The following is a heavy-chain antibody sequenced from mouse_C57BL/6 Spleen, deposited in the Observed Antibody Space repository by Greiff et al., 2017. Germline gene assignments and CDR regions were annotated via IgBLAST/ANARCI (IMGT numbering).Heavy chain of an antibody. CDR2: IYPGDGDT. Sequence: VQLQQSGAELVKPGASVKISCKASGYAFSSYWMNWVKQRPGKGLEWIGQIYPGDGDTTYNGKFKGKATLTADKSSSTAYMQRSSLTSEDSAVYFCARWEYYVRSYDAMDYWGQGTSVTVSS. D-gene: IGHD1-1*01. CDR3: ARWEYYVRSYDAMDY. J-gene: IGHJ4*01. V-gene: IGHV1-80*01. CDR1: GYAFSSYW.